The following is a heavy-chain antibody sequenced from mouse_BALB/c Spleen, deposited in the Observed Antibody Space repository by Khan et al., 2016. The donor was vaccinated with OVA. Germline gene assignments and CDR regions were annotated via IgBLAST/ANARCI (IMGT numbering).Heavy chain of an antibody. CDR3: ARDPLYSYHCYFDV. D-gene: IGHD2-12*01. CDR2: IWAGGST. CDR1: GFSLTSYG. J-gene: IGHJ1*01. Sequence: VKLEESGPGQVVPSQSLSITCTVSGFSLTSYGVHWVRQPPGKGLEWLGVIWAGGSTNYNSALMSRLSISKDNSKSQVFFKMNSMQTDDTAMYYCARDPLYSYHCYFDVWGAGTTVTVSS. V-gene: IGHV2-9*02.